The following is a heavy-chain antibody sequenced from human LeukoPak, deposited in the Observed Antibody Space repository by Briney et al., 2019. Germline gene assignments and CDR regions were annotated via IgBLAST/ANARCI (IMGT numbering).Heavy chain of an antibody. V-gene: IGHV1-18*01. J-gene: IGHJ4*02. D-gene: IGHD4-23*01. CDR1: GYTFTSYG. CDR3: ARGGDGGNPLYYFDY. CDR2: ISAYNGNT. Sequence: ASVKASCKASGYTFTSYGISWVRQAPGQGLEWMGWISAYNGNTNYAQKLQGRVTMTTDTSTSTAYMELRSLRSDDTAVYYCARGGDGGNPLYYFDYWGQGTLVTVSS.